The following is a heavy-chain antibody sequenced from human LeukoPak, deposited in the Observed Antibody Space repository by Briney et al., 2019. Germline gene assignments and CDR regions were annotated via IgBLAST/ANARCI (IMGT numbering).Heavy chain of an antibody. D-gene: IGHD4-23*01. CDR2: IYSGGTS. V-gene: IGHV3-53*05. Sequence: PGGSLRLSCAASGITVSTNYMNWVRQAPGKGLEWVSVIYSGGTSYYADSVKGRFTISRDNSKNTLYLQMNSLRAEDTAVYYCGKQGLDYWGQGTLVTVSS. J-gene: IGHJ4*02. CDR3: GKQGLDY. CDR1: GITVSTNY.